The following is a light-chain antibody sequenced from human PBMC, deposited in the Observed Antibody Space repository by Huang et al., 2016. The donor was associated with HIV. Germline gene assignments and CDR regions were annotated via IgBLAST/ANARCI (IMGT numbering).Light chain of an antibody. CDR1: QSLVPSDGNSY. V-gene: IGKV2-30*02. Sequence: VLTQSPLSLPVSPGQPASISCRSNQSLVPSDGNSYLNWFHQRPGQSPRRLIYRSSNRDSGVPDRFSGSGSGTDFTLTISRVEAEDVGIYYCGQGTHWPPAWTFGQGTKVEIK. J-gene: IGKJ1*01. CDR3: GQGTHWPPAWT. CDR2: RSS.